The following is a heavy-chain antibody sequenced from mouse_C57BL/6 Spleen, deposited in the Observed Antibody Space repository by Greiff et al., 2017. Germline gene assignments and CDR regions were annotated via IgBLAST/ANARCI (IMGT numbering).Heavy chain of an antibody. CDR1: GYTFTSYW. J-gene: IGHJ4*01. CDR3: SRGSKTDMDN. Sequence: QVQLQQPGAELVKPGASVKLSCKASGYTFTSYWMQWVKQRPGQGLEWIGEIDPSDSNTNYNQKFKGKATLTVDTSSSTAYMQRSSLTSEDSAVYYGSRGSKTDMDNWGQGTSVTVSS. V-gene: IGHV1-50*01. CDR2: IDPSDSNT.